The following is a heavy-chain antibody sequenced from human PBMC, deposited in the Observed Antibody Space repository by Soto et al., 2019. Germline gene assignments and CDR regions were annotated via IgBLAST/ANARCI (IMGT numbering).Heavy chain of an antibody. CDR3: ASSYYNSSGYYYPYFDY. CDR1: GGSFSGYY. J-gene: IGHJ4*02. D-gene: IGHD3-22*01. CDR2: INHSGST. Sequence: PSETLSLTCAVYGGSFSGYYWSWIRQPPGKGLEWIGEINHSGSTNYNPSLKSRVTISVDTSKNQFSLKLSSVTAADTAVYYCASSYYNSSGYYYPYFDYWGQGTLVTVSS. V-gene: IGHV4-34*01.